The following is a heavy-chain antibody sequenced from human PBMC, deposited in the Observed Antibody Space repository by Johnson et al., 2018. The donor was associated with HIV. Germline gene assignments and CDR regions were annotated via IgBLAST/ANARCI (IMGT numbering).Heavy chain of an antibody. Sequence: VQLVESGGGVVRPGGSLRLSCAASGFTFSSYAMSWVRQAPGKGLEWVSAISGSGGGTYYADSVKGRFTISRDNSKNSLYLQMNSLRAEDTAVYYCARDRIPYNWNYEGDAFDIWGQGTMVTVSS. V-gene: IGHV3-23*04. D-gene: IGHD1-7*01. CDR2: ISGSGGGT. CDR3: ARDRIPYNWNYEGDAFDI. J-gene: IGHJ3*02. CDR1: GFTFSSYA.